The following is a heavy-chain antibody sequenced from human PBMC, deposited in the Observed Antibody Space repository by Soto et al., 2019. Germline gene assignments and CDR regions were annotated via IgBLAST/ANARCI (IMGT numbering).Heavy chain of an antibody. CDR1: GFTFSSYW. CDR2: IKQDGSEK. V-gene: IGHV3-7*05. CDR3: ASHKNQGGYDFWSGFNYYYGMDV. Sequence: EVQLVESGGGLVQPGGSLRLSCAASGFTFSSYWMSWVRQAPGKGLEWVANIKQDGSEKYYVDYVKGRFTISRDNAKNSLYLQMNSLRAEDTAVYYCASHKNQGGYDFWSGFNYYYGMDVWGQGTTVTVSS. J-gene: IGHJ6*02. D-gene: IGHD3-3*01.